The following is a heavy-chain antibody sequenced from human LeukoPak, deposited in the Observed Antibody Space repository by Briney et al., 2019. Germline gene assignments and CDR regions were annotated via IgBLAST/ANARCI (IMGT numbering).Heavy chain of an antibody. D-gene: IGHD1-26*01. CDR3: AKGDTTWELPHDY. CDR1: GFSFSNYN. J-gene: IGHJ4*02. Sequence: GGSLRLSCAASGFSFSNYNMNWVRQTPGKGLEWVSSITRDSIYTFYADSVKGRFTISRDNAKNSLSLQMNSLRAEDTAVYYCAKGDTTWELPHDYWGQGTLVTVSS. CDR2: ITRDSIYT. V-gene: IGHV3-21*04.